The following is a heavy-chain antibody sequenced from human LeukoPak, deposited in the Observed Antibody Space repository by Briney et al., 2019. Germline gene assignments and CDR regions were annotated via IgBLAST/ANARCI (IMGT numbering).Heavy chain of an antibody. Sequence: GGSLRLSCAASGFTFSSYGMHWVRQAPGKGLEWVAVISYDGSNKYYADSVKGRFTVSRDNAKNTLYLQMNSLRAEDTAVYFCARSDYYGSSGYYYGSWGQGALVTVSS. CDR2: ISYDGSNK. D-gene: IGHD3-22*01. CDR3: ARSDYYGSSGYYYGS. V-gene: IGHV3-30*03. J-gene: IGHJ5*02. CDR1: GFTFSSYG.